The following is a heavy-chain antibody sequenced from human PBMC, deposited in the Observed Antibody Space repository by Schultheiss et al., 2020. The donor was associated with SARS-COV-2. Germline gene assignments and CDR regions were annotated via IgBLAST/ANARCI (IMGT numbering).Heavy chain of an antibody. CDR3: ARGGVAKTYYFDY. D-gene: IGHD3-10*01. CDR1: GGSISSYY. J-gene: IGHJ4*02. V-gene: IGHV4-59*01. CDR2: IYYSGST. Sequence: ESLKISCTVSGGSISSYYWSWIRQPPGKGLEWIGYIYYSGSTNYNPALKSRVTISVDTSKNQFSLKLSSVTAADTAVYYCARGGVAKTYYFDYWGQGTLVTVSS.